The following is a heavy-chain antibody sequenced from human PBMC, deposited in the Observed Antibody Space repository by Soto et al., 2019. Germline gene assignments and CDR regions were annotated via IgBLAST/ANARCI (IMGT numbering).Heavy chain of an antibody. V-gene: IGHV1-69*05. CDR1: GGTFSTYA. J-gene: IGHJ4*02. D-gene: IGHD5-18*01. CDR2: IIPMFGTA. CDR3: ASGIQLWLRRINNGYSG. Sequence: QVQLVQSGAEVKKPESSVKVSCKAPGGTFSTYAISWVRQAPGQGLEWMGGIIPMFGTANYAQRFQXGXTXTXNESTNTGYMELSSLRSEDTAVYFCASGIQLWLRRINNGYSGWGQGTLVTVSS.